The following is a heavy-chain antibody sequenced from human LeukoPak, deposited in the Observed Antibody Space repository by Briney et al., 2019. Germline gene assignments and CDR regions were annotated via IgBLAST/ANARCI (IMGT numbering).Heavy chain of an antibody. V-gene: IGHV1-8*01. CDR2: INPNSGAA. D-gene: IGHD2-2*01. J-gene: IGHJ4*02. CDR3: TRHTSPTFDY. CDR1: GYTFTRHD. Sequence: GASVKVSCKASGYTFTRHDINWVRQATGQAPEWMGWINPNSGAAGYAQKFQGRVTITRSTSINTVYMELNSLRSEDTAVYYCTRHTSPTFDYWGQGTLVTVSS.